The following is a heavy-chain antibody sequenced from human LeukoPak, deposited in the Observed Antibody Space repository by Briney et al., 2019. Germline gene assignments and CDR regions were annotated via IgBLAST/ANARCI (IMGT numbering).Heavy chain of an antibody. D-gene: IGHD3-22*01. CDR1: GFTFDDYA. CDR2: ISWNSGSI. J-gene: IGHJ4*02. V-gene: IGHV3-9*01. CDR3: AKAGYHYYDSSGYPDY. Sequence: PGRSLRLSCAASGFTFDDYAMHWVRQAPGKGLEWVSGISWNSGSIGYADSVKGRFTIPRDNAKNSLYLQMNSLRAEDTALYYCAKAGYHYYDSSGYPDYWGQGTLVTVSS.